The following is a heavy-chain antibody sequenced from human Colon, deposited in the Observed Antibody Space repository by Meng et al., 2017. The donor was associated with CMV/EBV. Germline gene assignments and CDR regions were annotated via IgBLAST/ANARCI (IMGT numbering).Heavy chain of an antibody. D-gene: IGHD6-19*01. CDR2: ISGNDNTI. J-gene: IGHJ4*02. Sequence: GESLKISCAASGFTFSDYEMNWVRQAPGKGLEWIAYISGNDNTIYYADSVKGRFTVSRDNARNSLYLEMNSLRADDSAIYYCARETWMAVAGSFFDTWGQGTLVTVSS. CDR1: GFTFSDYE. V-gene: IGHV3-48*03. CDR3: ARETWMAVAGSFFDT.